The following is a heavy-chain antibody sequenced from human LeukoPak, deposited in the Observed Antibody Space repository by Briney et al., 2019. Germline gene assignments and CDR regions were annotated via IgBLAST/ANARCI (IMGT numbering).Heavy chain of an antibody. CDR2: LRSSGDTI. J-gene: IGHJ4*02. CDR3: ARDPEALDY. CDR1: GFTFSGYS. V-gene: IGHV3-48*02. Sequence: PGGSLRLSCAASGFTFSGYSMNWVRQAPGKGLKWVAYLRSSGDTIYYADSVKGRFTISRDIAKNSLYLQMNSLRDEDTAVYYCARDPEALDYWGQGTLVTVSS.